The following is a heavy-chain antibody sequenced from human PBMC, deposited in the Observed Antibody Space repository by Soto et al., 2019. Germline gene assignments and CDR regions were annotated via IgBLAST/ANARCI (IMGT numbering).Heavy chain of an antibody. Sequence: GGSLRLSCAASGFTFSNYWMTWVRQAPGKGLEWVATTKQDGNEKYYVDSVKARFTISRDNAKSSLYLQMNSLKAEDTAVYYWLRGAYYHDRSGLSYWGKGSLV. CDR1: GFTFSNYW. J-gene: IGHJ4*02. CDR2: TKQDGNEK. D-gene: IGHD3-22*01. V-gene: IGHV3-7*01. CDR3: LRGAYYHDRSGLSY.